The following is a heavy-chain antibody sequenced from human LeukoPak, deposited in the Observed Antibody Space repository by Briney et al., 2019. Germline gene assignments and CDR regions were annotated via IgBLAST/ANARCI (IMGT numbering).Heavy chain of an antibody. D-gene: IGHD3-9*01. Sequence: ASVKVSCTASGYTFTCYDINWVRQATGQGLEWMGWMNPNSGNTGYAQKFQGRVTMTRNTSISTAYMELSSLRSEDTAVYYCARGWDDILTGYYYWGQGTLVTVSS. CDR1: GYTFTCYD. CDR2: MNPNSGNT. CDR3: ARGWDDILTGYYY. J-gene: IGHJ4*02. V-gene: IGHV1-8*01.